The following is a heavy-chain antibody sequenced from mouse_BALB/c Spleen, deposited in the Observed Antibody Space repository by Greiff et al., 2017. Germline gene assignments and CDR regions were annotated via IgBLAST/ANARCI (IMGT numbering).Heavy chain of an antibody. V-gene: IGHV1-80*01. CDR1: GYAFSSYW. J-gene: IGHJ2*01. Sequence: QVQLKESGAELVRPGSSVKISCKASGYAFSSYWMNWVKQRPGQGLEWIGQIYPGDGDTNYNGKFKGKATLTADKSSSTAYMQLSSLTSEDSAVYFCALKMDGYDYFDYWGQGTTLTVSS. D-gene: IGHD2-2*01. CDR2: IYPGDGDT. CDR3: ALKMDGYDYFDY.